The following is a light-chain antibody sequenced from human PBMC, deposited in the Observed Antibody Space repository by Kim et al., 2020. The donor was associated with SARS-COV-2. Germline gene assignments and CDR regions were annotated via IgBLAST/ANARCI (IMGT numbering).Light chain of an antibody. J-gene: IGKJ4*01. CDR2: RAS. V-gene: IGKV3-15*01. CDR1: QTVDSN. CDR3: QQFSKWPLT. Sequence: PGERVTLSCRASQTVDSNLAWYHHKGGQPPRLRIYRASTRATDIPARFSGSGSGTELTLTSDSLRSEDSGTYYCQQFSKWPLTCGGGTKVDIK.